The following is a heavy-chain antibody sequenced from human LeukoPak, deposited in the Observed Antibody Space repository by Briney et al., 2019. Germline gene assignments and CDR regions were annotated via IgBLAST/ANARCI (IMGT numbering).Heavy chain of an antibody. CDR2: IKQDGSEK. Sequence: GGSLRLSCAASEFTLITYSMSWVRQAPGKGLEWVANIKQDGSEKYYVDSVKGRFTISRDNAKNSLYLQMNSLRAEDTAVYYCARGAAAGLGDAFDIWGQGTMVTVSS. D-gene: IGHD6-13*01. CDR3: ARGAAAGLGDAFDI. J-gene: IGHJ3*02. V-gene: IGHV3-7*01. CDR1: EFTLITYS.